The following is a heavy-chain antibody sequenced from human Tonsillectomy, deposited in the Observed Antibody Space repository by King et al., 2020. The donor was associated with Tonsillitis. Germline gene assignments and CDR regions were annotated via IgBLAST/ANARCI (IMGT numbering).Heavy chain of an antibody. CDR1: GGTFNNYA. Sequence: QLVQSGAEVKKPGSSVKVSCKASGGTFNNYAISWVRQAPGQGLEWMGGIIPIFGTTNYAQKFQGRVTITADESTSTAYMELSSLRSEDTAVFYCAREPATRYDYGDYYYDFGLDVWGQGTTVTVSS. CDR3: AREPATRYDYGDYYYDFGLDV. J-gene: IGHJ6*02. CDR2: IIPIFGTT. D-gene: IGHD4-17*01. V-gene: IGHV1-69*01.